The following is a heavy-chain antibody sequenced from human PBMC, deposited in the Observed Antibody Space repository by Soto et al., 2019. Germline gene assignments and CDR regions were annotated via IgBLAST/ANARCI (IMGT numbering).Heavy chain of an antibody. Sequence: GGSLRLSCVASGLTVSHNYMAWVRQAPEMGLEWVSILYTEGTTYYADSVKGRFTISRDSSKNTLFLQMDSLRAEDTAIYYCARRGSSSPSYNFDFWGQGTPVTVSS. CDR2: LYTEGTT. J-gene: IGHJ4*02. CDR1: GLTVSHNY. CDR3: ARRGSSSPSYNFDF. D-gene: IGHD6-13*01. V-gene: IGHV3-53*01.